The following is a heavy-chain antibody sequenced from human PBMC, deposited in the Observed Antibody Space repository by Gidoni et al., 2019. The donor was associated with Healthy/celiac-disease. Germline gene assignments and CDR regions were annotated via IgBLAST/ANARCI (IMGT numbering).Heavy chain of an antibody. CDR1: GGSFSGYY. Sequence: QVQLQQWGAGLLKPSETLSLTCAVYGGSFSGYYCSWIRQPPGKGLEWIGEINHSGSTNYNPSLKSRVTISVDTSKTQFSLKLSSVTAADTAVYYCARGGGGTNDYWGQGTLVTVSS. CDR3: ARGGGGTNDY. V-gene: IGHV4-34*01. J-gene: IGHJ4*02. CDR2: INHSGST. D-gene: IGHD3-16*01.